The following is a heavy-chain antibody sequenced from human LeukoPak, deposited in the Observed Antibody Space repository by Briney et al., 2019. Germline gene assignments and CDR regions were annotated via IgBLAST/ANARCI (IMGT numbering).Heavy chain of an antibody. CDR1: GGTFSSYD. V-gene: IGHV1-8*02. D-gene: IGHD5-24*01. CDR3: ASPGGHGYIDY. Sequence: ASVKVSCKASGGTFSSYDINWVRQATGQGLEWMGWMNPNSGNTGYAQKFQGRVTMTRNTSISTAYMELSSLRSDDTAVYYCASPGGHGYIDYWGQGTLVTVSS. J-gene: IGHJ4*02. CDR2: MNPNSGNT.